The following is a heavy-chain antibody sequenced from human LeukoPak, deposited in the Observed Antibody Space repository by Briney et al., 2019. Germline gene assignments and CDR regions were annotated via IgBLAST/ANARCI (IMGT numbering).Heavy chain of an antibody. CDR2: INPNSGGT. D-gene: IGHD2-2*02. CDR3: ARELGYCSSTSCHMVDY. Sequence: ASVKVSCKASGYTFTGYYMHWVRQAPGQGLEWMGWINPNSGGTNYAQKFQGRVTMTRDTSISTAYMELSRLRSDDTAVYYCARELGYCSSTSCHMVDYWGQGTLVTVSP. CDR1: GYTFTGYY. V-gene: IGHV1-2*02. J-gene: IGHJ4*02.